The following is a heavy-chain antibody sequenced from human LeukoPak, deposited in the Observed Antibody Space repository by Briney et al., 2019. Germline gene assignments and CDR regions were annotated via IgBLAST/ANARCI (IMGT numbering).Heavy chain of an antibody. CDR1: GFTFSDYY. Sequence: GGSLRLSCAASGFTFSDYYMSWIRQAPGKGLEWVSYISSSSSYTNYADFVKGRFTISRDNAKNSLYLQMNSLRAEDTAVYYCARAPHYSSYGPYYYGMDVWGQGTTVTVSS. CDR3: ARAPHYSSYGPYYYGMDV. V-gene: IGHV3-11*06. CDR2: ISSSSSYT. J-gene: IGHJ6*02. D-gene: IGHD4-11*01.